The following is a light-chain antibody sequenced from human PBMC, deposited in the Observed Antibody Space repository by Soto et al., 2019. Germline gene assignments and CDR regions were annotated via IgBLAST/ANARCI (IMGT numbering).Light chain of an antibody. J-gene: IGKJ1*01. V-gene: IGKV3-15*01. CDR2: GAS. Sequence: IVMTQSPTTLSVSPGERATLSCRASQSVSSNLAWYQQKPGQSPRLLIYGASTRATGIPARFSGSGSGTESTLTISSLQSEDFAVYYCQQYSNWRTFGQGTKVDIK. CDR1: QSVSSN. CDR3: QQYSNWRT.